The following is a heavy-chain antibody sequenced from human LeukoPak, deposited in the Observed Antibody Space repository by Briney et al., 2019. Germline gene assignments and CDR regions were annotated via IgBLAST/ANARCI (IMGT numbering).Heavy chain of an antibody. CDR2: IYYSGST. CDR3: ARHEGFRDGYNDY. Sequence: SGTLSLTCAVSGGSISSSSYYWGWIRQPPGKGLEWIGSIYYSGSTYYNPSLKSRVTISVDTSKNQFSLKLSSVTAADTAVYYCARHEGFRDGYNDYWGQGTLVTVSS. D-gene: IGHD5-24*01. CDR1: GGSISSSSYY. V-gene: IGHV4-39*01. J-gene: IGHJ4*02.